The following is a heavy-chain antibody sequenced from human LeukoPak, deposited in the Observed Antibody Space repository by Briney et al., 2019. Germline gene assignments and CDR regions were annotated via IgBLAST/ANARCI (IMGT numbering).Heavy chain of an antibody. D-gene: IGHD3-9*01. V-gene: IGHV4-34*01. J-gene: IGHJ4*02. CDR1: GGSFSGYY. Sequence: SETLSLTCAVYGGSFSGYYWSWIRQPPGKGLEWIGEINHSGSTNYNPSLKSRVTISVDTSKNQFSLKLSSVTAADTAVYYCGRRSRRYYDRSTGREFHYWAQGTLVTVAS. CDR3: GRRSRRYYDRSTGREFHY. CDR2: INHSGST.